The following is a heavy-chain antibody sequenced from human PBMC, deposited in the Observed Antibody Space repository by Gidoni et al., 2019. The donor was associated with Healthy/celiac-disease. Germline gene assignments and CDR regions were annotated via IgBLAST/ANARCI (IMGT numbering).Heavy chain of an antibody. CDR1: GFTFSSYA. J-gene: IGHJ4*02. V-gene: IGHV3-23*01. CDR2: ISGSGGST. CDR3: AKDDVGYCSGGSCPLFDY. Sequence: EVQLLESGGGLVQPGGSLRLSCAASGFTFSSYAMSWVRQAPGQGLEWGSAISGSGGSTYYADSVKGRFTISRDNSKNTLYLQMNSLRAEDTAVYYCAKDDVGYCSGGSCPLFDYWGQGTLVTVSS. D-gene: IGHD2-15*01.